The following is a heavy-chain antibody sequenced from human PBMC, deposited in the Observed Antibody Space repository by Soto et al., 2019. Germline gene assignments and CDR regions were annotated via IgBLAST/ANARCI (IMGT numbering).Heavy chain of an antibody. CDR2: MNPNSGNT. J-gene: IGHJ4*02. V-gene: IGHV1-8*02. Sequence: ASVKVSCKASGGAFSSYAISWVRQAPGQGLEWMGWMNPNSGNTGYAQKFQGRVTMTRNTSISTAYMELSSLRSDDTAVYYCARDGYSTNFAYWGQGTLVTVSS. D-gene: IGHD6-13*01. CDR3: ARDGYSTNFAY. CDR1: GGAFSSYA.